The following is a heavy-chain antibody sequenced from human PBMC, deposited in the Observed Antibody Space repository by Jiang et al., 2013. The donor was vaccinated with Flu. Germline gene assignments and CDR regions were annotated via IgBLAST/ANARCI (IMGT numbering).Heavy chain of an antibody. CDR2: ISGTGSST. V-gene: IGHV3-23*01. CDR3: AKDVALHIYYFDSSASLVAGYFDY. J-gene: IGHJ4*02. Sequence: QLLESGGGLVQPGGSLRLSCAASGFTFSNYAMSWVRQAPGKGLEWVSGISGTGSSTYYADSVKGRFTISRDNSKNTLYLQMNNLRAEDTAVYYCAKDVALHIYYFDSSASLVAGYFDYWGQGTLVTVSS. CDR1: GFTFSNYA. D-gene: IGHD3-22*01.